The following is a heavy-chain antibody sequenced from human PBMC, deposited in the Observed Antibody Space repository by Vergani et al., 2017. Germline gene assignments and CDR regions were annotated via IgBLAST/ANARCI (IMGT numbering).Heavy chain of an antibody. CDR3: AKSGTEDYYYYYMDV. CDR1: GFTFSGYA. V-gene: IGHV3-23*01. J-gene: IGHJ6*03. D-gene: IGHD1-26*01. Sequence: EVQLLESGGGLVQPGGSLRLSCAASGFTFSGYAMNWVRQAPGKGLEWVSTISGSGGSTYYADSVKGRFTISRDNSKNTLYLQMNSLRAEDTAVYYCAKSGTEDYYYYYMDVWGKGTTVTVSS. CDR2: ISGSGGST.